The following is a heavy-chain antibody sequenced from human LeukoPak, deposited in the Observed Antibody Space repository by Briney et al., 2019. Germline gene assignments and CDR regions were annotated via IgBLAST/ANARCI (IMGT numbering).Heavy chain of an antibody. V-gene: IGHV4-59*08. Sequence: SETLSLTCTVSGVSISSYYWSWIRQPPAKGLEWVGYIYYSGSTNYNPSLKSRVTISVDTSNNQSSLTLTSVSAADTAVYYCARCRDGYNCDYWGQGTLVTVSS. CDR1: GVSISSYY. D-gene: IGHD5-24*01. CDR2: IYYSGST. CDR3: ARCRDGYNCDY. J-gene: IGHJ4*02.